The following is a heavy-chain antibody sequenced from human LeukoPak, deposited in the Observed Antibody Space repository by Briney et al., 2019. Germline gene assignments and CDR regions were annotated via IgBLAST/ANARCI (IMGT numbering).Heavy chain of an antibody. J-gene: IGHJ6*03. CDR2: ISAYNGKT. D-gene: IGHD1-26*01. CDR3: ARVSYLRPSEYMDV. V-gene: IGHV1-18*01. Sequence: ASVKVSCKSSGYTFSIYGFTWVRHAPGQGLEGMGWISAYNGKTLYAEKFQGRVTMTTDTATSTVYMELRSLRSDDTAVYYCARVSYLRPSEYMDVWGKGTTVTVSS. CDR1: GYTFSIYG.